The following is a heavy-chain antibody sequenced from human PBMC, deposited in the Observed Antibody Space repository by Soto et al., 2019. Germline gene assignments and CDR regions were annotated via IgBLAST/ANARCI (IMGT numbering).Heavy chain of an antibody. Sequence: ASETLSLTCAVSGGSISSSNWWSWARQPPGKGLEWIGEIYHSGSTNYNPSLKSRVTISVDKSKNQFSLKLSSVTAADTAVYYCARTPDAPIAAAGTEDWFDPWGQGTLVTVSS. D-gene: IGHD6-13*01. V-gene: IGHV4-4*02. CDR1: GGSISSSNW. J-gene: IGHJ5*02. CDR2: IYHSGST. CDR3: ARTPDAPIAAAGTEDWFDP.